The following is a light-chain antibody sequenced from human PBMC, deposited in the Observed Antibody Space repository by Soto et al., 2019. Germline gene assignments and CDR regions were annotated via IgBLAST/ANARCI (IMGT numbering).Light chain of an antibody. CDR2: GAS. J-gene: IGKJ1*01. CDR3: QQYYDWIPT. CDR1: QSITXS. V-gene: IGKV3-15*01. Sequence: ISMPQYQATLSVYLGDRVILSWRTRQSITXSLALYQQKTGQAPRLLSHGASTRATSNPGRLSGSGSGAEFPLTISSLQSEDFALYYCQQYYDWIPTFGQVTMVDI.